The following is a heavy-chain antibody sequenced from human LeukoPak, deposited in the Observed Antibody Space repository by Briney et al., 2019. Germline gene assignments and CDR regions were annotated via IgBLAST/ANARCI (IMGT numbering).Heavy chain of an antibody. CDR2: IYYSGST. J-gene: IGHJ4*02. V-gene: IGHV4-39*07. Sequence: PSETLSLTCTVSGGSISSSSYYWGWIRQPPGKGLEWIGSIYYSGSTYYNPSLKSRVTISVDTSKNQFSLKLSSVTAADTAVYYCARDPPRIVGVSTFDYWGQGTLVTVSS. CDR1: GGSISSSSYY. CDR3: ARDPPRIVGVSTFDY. D-gene: IGHD1-26*01.